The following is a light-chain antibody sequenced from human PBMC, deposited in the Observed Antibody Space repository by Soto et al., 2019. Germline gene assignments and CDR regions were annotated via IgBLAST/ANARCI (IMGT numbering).Light chain of an antibody. V-gene: IGKV3-20*01. Sequence: LVLTQSPGTLSLSPGERATLPCRASQSVNSGNFAWYHQKPGQAPRLLIYAASTRATGVPDRFSGSGSGTDFTLTISRLEPEDFAVYYCQDFGSLPYTFGQGTKLEIK. CDR3: QDFGSLPYT. J-gene: IGKJ2*01. CDR2: AAS. CDR1: QSVNSGN.